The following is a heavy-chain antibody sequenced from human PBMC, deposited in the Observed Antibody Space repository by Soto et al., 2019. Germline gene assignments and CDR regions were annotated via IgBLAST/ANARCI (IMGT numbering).Heavy chain of an antibody. D-gene: IGHD3-22*01. CDR2: ISSSSSYT. Sequence: QVQLVESGGGLVKPGGSLRLSCAASRFTFSDYYMSWIRQAPGKGLEWVSYISSSSSYTNYADSVKGRFTISRDNAKNSLYLQLNSLRAEDTAVYYCARVRRPPPYYYDSSGYYYGYWGQGTLVTVSS. J-gene: IGHJ4*02. CDR3: ARVRRPPPYYYDSSGYYYGY. V-gene: IGHV3-11*06. CDR1: RFTFSDYY.